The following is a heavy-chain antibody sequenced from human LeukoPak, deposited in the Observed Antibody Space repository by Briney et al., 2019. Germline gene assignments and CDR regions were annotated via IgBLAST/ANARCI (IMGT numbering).Heavy chain of an antibody. CDR1: GYTFTSYG. CDR3: AMEFSIAVAGTMDD. D-gene: IGHD6-19*01. V-gene: IGHV1-18*01. CDR2: ISGYNGNT. J-gene: IGHJ4*02. Sequence: ASVKVSCKASGYTFTSYGISWVRQAPGQGLEWMGWISGYNGNTNYAQKLQGRVTMTTDTSTSTAYMELRSLRSDDTAVYYCAMEFSIAVAGTMDDWGQGTLVTVSS.